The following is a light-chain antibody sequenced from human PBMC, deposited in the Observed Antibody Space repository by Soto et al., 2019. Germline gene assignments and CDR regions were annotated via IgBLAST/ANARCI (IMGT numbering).Light chain of an antibody. Sequence: QSVLTQPPSVSAAPGQTVTISCSGSSSNIGNNYVSWYQQVPGAAPKLLIYDSNKRPSGIPERFSASKSGTSATLAIPGLQTGDEADYYCGAWDGSLRLYVFGSGTQVTVL. J-gene: IGLJ1*01. CDR1: SSNIGNNY. CDR3: GAWDGSLRLYV. V-gene: IGLV1-51*01. CDR2: DSN.